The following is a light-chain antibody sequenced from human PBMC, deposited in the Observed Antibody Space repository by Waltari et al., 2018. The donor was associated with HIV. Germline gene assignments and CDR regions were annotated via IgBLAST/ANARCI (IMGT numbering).Light chain of an antibody. Sequence: EIVVTQSPATLSVSPGERATLSCRASQSVSSNLAWYQHKPGQAPRLLFYGASTRATGIPARFSGSGSGTEFSLTITSLQSEDFAVYYCQQYANWPFTFGQGTRLEIK. CDR3: QQYANWPFT. CDR1: QSVSSN. J-gene: IGKJ5*01. CDR2: GAS. V-gene: IGKV3-15*01.